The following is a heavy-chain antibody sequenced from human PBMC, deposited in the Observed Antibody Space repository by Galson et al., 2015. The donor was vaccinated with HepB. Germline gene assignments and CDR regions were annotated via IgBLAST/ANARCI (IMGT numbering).Heavy chain of an antibody. J-gene: IGHJ4*02. D-gene: IGHD3-3*01. CDR1: GFTFSDHY. Sequence: SLRLSCAASGFTFSDHYMDWVRQAPGKGLEWVGRTRNKANSYTTEYAASVKGRFTISRDDSKNSLYLQMNSLKTEDTAVYYCARESPALKDFWSGVDYWGQGTLVTVSS. CDR2: TRNKANSYTT. V-gene: IGHV3-72*01. CDR3: ARESPALKDFWSGVDY.